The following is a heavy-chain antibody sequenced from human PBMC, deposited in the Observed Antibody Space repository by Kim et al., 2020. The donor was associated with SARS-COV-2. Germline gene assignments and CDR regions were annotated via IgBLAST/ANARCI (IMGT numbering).Heavy chain of an antibody. J-gene: IGHJ6*02. CDR1: GYTFTGYY. Sequence: ASVKVSCKASGYTFTGYYMHWVRQAPGQGLEWMGWINPNSGGTNYAQKFQGWVTMTRDTSISTAYMELSRLRSVDTAVDYCARDRPLWFGDKYGMDVWGQGATVTVSS. V-gene: IGHV1-2*04. CDR2: INPNSGGT. D-gene: IGHD3-10*01. CDR3: ARDRPLWFGDKYGMDV.